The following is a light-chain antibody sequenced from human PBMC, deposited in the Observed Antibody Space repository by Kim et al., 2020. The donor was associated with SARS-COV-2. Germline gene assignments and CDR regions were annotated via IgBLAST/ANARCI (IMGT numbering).Light chain of an antibody. CDR2: GKN. CDR1: SLRSYY. J-gene: IGLJ2*01. Sequence: SSELTQDPAVSVALGQTVRITCHGDSLRSYYATWYQQKPGQAPILVIYGKNNRPSGIPDRFSGSSSGNTASLTITGTQAGDEADYYCNSRDSNDNVVFGGGTQLNVL. CDR3: NSRDSNDNVV. V-gene: IGLV3-19*01.